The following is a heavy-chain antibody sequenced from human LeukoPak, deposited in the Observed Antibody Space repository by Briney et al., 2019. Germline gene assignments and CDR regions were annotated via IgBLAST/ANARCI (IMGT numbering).Heavy chain of an antibody. CDR1: GGSFSGDY. D-gene: IGHD2-15*01. CDR3: ARGGGCSGGSGYCP. CDR2: INHSGST. Sequence: SETLSLTCAVYGGSFSGDYWSWIRQPPGKGLEWIGEINHSGSTNYNPFLKSRVTIPVDTSKNQFSLKLSSVTAADTAVYYCARGGGCSGGSGYCPWGQGTLVTVSS. V-gene: IGHV4-34*01. J-gene: IGHJ5*02.